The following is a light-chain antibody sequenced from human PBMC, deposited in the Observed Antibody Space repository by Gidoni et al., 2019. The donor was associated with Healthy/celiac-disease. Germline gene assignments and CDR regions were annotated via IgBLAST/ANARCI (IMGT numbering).Light chain of an antibody. Sequence: DSQRTQAPSSLSASVGDRVTITCRASQSMSSELNWYQQKPGKAPKLLIYAASSLQSGVPSRVSGSCSGADFPLTISRLPPEDFATYYCQQSYSTPLTFGGGTKVEIK. CDR1: QSMSSE. V-gene: IGKV1-39*01. J-gene: IGKJ4*01. CDR3: QQSYSTPLT. CDR2: AAS.